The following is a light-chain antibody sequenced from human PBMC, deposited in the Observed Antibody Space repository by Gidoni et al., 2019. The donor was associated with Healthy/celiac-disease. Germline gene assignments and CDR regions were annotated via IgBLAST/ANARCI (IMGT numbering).Light chain of an antibody. CDR2: GKD. Sequence: SSELTQDPAVSVALGQTVRITCQGDSLRNYYASWYQQRPGQAPVLVIYGKDYRPSGIPDRFSGSSSGNTASLTITGAQAEDEADYYCNSRDRSGNHVVFGGGTKLTVL. CDR3: NSRDRSGNHVV. J-gene: IGLJ2*01. CDR1: SLRNYY. V-gene: IGLV3-19*01.